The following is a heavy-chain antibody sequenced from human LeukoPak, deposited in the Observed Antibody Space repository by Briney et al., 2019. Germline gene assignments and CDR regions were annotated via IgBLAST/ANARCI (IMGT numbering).Heavy chain of an antibody. CDR1: GGTFSSYA. J-gene: IGHJ6*02. D-gene: IGHD2-2*01. CDR2: IIPILGIA. Sequence: SVKVSCKASGGTFSSYAISWVRQAPGQGLEWMGRIIPILGIANYAQKFQGRVTITADKSTSTAYMELSSLRSEDTAVYYCARVGGYCSSTSCYPTYYYGMDVWGQGTTVTVSS. V-gene: IGHV1-69*04. CDR3: ARVGGYCSSTSCYPTYYYGMDV.